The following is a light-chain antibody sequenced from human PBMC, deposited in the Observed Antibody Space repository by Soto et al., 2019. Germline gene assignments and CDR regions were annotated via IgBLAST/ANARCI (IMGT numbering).Light chain of an antibody. J-gene: IGLJ1*01. CDR2: DVT. CDR1: SSDIGSYDY. CDR3: CSHTSTGADV. V-gene: IGLV2-14*03. Sequence: QSALTQPASVSGSPGQSITISCTGTSSDIGSYDYVSWYQHHPGRAPKLIISDVTNRPSGVSNRFSGSKSGNTASLIISGLQAEDEADYFCCSHTSTGADVFGCGTKVTVL.